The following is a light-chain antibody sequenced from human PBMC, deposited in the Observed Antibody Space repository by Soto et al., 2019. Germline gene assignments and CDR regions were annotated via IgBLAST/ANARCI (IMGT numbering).Light chain of an antibody. CDR3: LQHNSYL. CDR2: AAS. J-gene: IGKJ3*01. Sequence: DIQMTQSPSAMSASVGDRVTITCRASQGISTYLAWFQQKPGKVPKRLIYAASSLQSGVPSRFSGSGSGTEFTLTISRLQREDFATYYGLQHNSYLFVPGTKVAIK. CDR1: QGISTY. V-gene: IGKV1-17*03.